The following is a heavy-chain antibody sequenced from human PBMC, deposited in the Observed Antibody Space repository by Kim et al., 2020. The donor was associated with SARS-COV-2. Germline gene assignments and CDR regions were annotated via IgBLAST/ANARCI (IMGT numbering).Heavy chain of an antibody. CDR3: ARTTNGWPNWFYF. V-gene: IGHV1-8*01. Sequence: ASVKVSCMASGYFFNTYDINWVRQAPGQGLEWLGWVTPSTGNTGYAQKFQGRVTVTRDTSIRTTYMELSNLRSEDTAVYYCARTTNGWPNWFYFCGQGTL. CDR1: GYFFNTYD. D-gene: IGHD6-19*01. CDR2: VTPSTGNT. J-gene: IGHJ5*02.